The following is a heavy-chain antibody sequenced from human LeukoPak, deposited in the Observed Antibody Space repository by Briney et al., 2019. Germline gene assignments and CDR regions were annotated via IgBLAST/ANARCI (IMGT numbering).Heavy chain of an antibody. Sequence: GGSLRLSCAASGFTFSSYSMNWVRQAPGKGLEWVSSISSSSSYIYYADSVKGRFTISRDNAKHSLYLQMNSLRAEDTAVYYCARDYAEMASFDYWGQGTLVAVSS. CDR3: ARDYAEMASFDY. J-gene: IGHJ4*02. D-gene: IGHD3-16*01. CDR2: ISSSSSYI. V-gene: IGHV3-21*01. CDR1: GFTFSSYS.